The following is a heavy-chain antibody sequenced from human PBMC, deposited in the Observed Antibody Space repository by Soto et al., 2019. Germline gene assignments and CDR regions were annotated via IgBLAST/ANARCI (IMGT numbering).Heavy chain of an antibody. CDR1: GGSFSGYY. D-gene: IGHD3-3*01. Sequence: SETLSLTCAVYGGSFSGYYWSWIRQPPGKGLEWIGEINHSGSTNYNPSLKSRVTISVDTSKNQFSLKLSSVTAADTAVYYCVRVSITGDGALQYYYYYGMDVWGQGTTVTVSS. CDR3: VRVSITGDGALQYYYYYGMDV. CDR2: INHSGST. V-gene: IGHV4-34*01. J-gene: IGHJ6*02.